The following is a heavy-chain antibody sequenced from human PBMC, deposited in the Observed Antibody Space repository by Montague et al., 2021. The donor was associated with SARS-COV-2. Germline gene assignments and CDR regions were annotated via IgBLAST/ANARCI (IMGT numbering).Heavy chain of an antibody. V-gene: IGHV4-59*11. CDR1: GGSMSHHY. CDR3: ARLNGDYARDDVFDF. Sequence: SETLSLTCTVAGGSMSHHYWSWIRQFPGKGLEWIGNIYHSGTTTXXPSXXXRVTITVETAKNQFSLKLRSVTAADTATYYCARLNGDYARDDVFDFWGQGTMVTVAP. CDR2: IYHSGTT. J-gene: IGHJ3*01. D-gene: IGHD4-17*01.